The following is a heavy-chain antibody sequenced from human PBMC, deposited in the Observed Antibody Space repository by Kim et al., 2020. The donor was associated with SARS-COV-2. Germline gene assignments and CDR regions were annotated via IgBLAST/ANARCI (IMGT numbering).Heavy chain of an antibody. Sequence: GGSLRLSCAASGFTFSSYAMSWVRQAPGKGLEWISTISTSGGSTYYADSVKGRFTISRDNSKNRLYLQMNGLRAEDTAVYYCVKDPPVYDYVWGSYRWGSDYWGQGTLVTVSS. CDR2: ISTSGGST. D-gene: IGHD3-16*02. V-gene: IGHV3-23*01. J-gene: IGHJ4*02. CDR1: GFTFSSYA. CDR3: VKDPPVYDYVWGSYRWGSDY.